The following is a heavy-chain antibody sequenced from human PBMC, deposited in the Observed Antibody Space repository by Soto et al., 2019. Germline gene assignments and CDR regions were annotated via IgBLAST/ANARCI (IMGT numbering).Heavy chain of an antibody. Sequence: EVQLVESGGGLVEPGGSLRLSCAASGFTFNGAWMNWVRQAPGKGLEWVGRVKSKIDGGTIDYAAPVKGRFTISRDDSRNTVYLQMNSMRTEDSAMYYCSADLPDWGAYAFDYWGQGTLVTVSS. CDR3: SADLPDWGAYAFDY. CDR1: GFTFNGAW. J-gene: IGHJ4*02. V-gene: IGHV3-15*07. CDR2: VKSKIDGGTI. D-gene: IGHD3-16*01.